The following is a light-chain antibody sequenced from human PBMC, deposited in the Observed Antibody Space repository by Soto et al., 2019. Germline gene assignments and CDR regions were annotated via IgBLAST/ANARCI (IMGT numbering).Light chain of an antibody. CDR3: QQYSSSPRT. CDR2: GAS. Sequence: VLTQSPGALSLSPGEGATLSCRASQSISSNYLAWDHQKPGQAPRLLIYGASSRATDIPDRVRGSGSGRDFVLNISRLEPEDFGMYYCQQYSSSPRTFGQGTKVDIK. V-gene: IGKV3-20*01. CDR1: QSISSNY. J-gene: IGKJ1*01.